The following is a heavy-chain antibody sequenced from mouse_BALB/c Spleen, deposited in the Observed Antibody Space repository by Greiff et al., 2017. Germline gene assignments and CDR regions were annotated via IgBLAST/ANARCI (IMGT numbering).Heavy chain of an antibody. CDR1: GYTFTNYW. Sequence: VQLQQSGAELVRPGTSVKISCKASGYTFTNYWLGWVKQRPGHGLEWIGDIYPGGGYTNYNEKFKGKATLTADTSSSTAYMQLSSLTSEDSAVYFCAKWTGNYRAYYAMDYWGQGTSVTVSS. J-gene: IGHJ4*01. D-gene: IGHD2-1*01. CDR2: IYPGGGYT. V-gene: IGHV1-63*02. CDR3: AKWTGNYRAYYAMDY.